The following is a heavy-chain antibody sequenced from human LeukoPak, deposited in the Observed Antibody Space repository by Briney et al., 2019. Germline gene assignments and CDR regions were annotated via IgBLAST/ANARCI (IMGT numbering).Heavy chain of an antibody. CDR1: GFTFSSFG. J-gene: IGHJ4*02. V-gene: IGHV3-48*04. CDR2: ISGSSTII. CDR3: ARDGGITSGWYYLDY. D-gene: IGHD6-19*01. Sequence: GGSLRLSCAASGFTFSSFGMNWVRQAPGKGLEWISYISGSSTIIYYADSMKGRLTISRDNAKNSLYLQMNSLRAEDTAVYYCARDGGITSGWYYLDYWGQGTLVTVSS.